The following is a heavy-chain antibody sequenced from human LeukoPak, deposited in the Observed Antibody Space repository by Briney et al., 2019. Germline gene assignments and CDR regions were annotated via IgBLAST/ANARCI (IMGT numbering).Heavy chain of an antibody. CDR1: GFTFSSYP. D-gene: IGHD3-22*01. CDR3: AREYYYEELDY. Sequence: GGSLRLSCAASGFTFSSYPMHWVRHAPGKGLEYVSGISSNGDSTYYANSVKGRFTISRDNSKNTLYLKMGSLRAEDMAVYYCAREYYYEELDYWGQGTLVTVYS. J-gene: IGHJ4*02. CDR2: ISSNGDST. V-gene: IGHV3-64*01.